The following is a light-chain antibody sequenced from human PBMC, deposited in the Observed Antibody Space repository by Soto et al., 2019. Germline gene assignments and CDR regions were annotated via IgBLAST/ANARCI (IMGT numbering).Light chain of an antibody. J-gene: IGKJ3*01. CDR1: QGIRSD. CDR2: AAS. Sequence: DIQLTQSPSFLSPSVGDRVTITCRASQGIRSDLAWYQQKPGKAPKLLIYAASTLQSGVPSRFSGSGSGTEFTLTITNLQPEDFATYYCQQLNSYPRVTFGPGTKVDIK. CDR3: QQLNSYPRVT. V-gene: IGKV1-9*01.